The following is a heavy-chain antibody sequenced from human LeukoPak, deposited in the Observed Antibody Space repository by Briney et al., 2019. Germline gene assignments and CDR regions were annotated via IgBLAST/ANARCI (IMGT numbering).Heavy chain of an antibody. CDR1: GGTFSSYA. Sequence: SVKVSCKASGGTFSSYAISWVRQAPGLGLEWMGGIIPIFGTANYAQKFQGRVTITADESTSTAYMELSSLRSEDTAVYYCARLALPGRDAFDIWGQGTMVTVSS. V-gene: IGHV1-69*01. J-gene: IGHJ3*02. D-gene: IGHD3-16*02. CDR3: ARLALPGRDAFDI. CDR2: IIPIFGTA.